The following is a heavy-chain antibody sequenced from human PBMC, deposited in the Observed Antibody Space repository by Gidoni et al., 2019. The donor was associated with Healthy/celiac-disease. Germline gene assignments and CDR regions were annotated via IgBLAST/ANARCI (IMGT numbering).Heavy chain of an antibody. J-gene: IGHJ3*02. D-gene: IGHD3-22*01. V-gene: IGHV4-38-2*02. Sequence: QVQLQESGPGLVKPSETLSLTCAVSGYSISSGYYWGWIRQPPGKGLEWIGSIYHSGSTYYNPSLKSRVTISVDTSKNQFSLKLSSVTAADTAVYYCARDLDYYDSSGRAFDIWGQGTMVTVSS. CDR3: ARDLDYYDSSGRAFDI. CDR1: GYSISSGYY. CDR2: IYHSGST.